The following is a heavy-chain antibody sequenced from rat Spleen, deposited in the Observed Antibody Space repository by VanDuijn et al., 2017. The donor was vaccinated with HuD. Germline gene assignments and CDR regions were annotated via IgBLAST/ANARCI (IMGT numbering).Heavy chain of an antibody. CDR1: GFTFSNYG. CDR2: INYDGSGT. V-gene: IGHV5-29*01. J-gene: IGHJ2*01. CDR3: AREGTYYGDYFDY. Sequence: EVQLVESGGGLVQPGRSLKLSCAASGFTFSNYGMAWVRQAPTKGLEWVATINYDGSGTYYRDSGKGRFTISRDNAKSTLYLQMDSLRSEDTATEYWAREGTYYGDYFDYWGQGVMVTVSS. D-gene: IGHD1-9*01.